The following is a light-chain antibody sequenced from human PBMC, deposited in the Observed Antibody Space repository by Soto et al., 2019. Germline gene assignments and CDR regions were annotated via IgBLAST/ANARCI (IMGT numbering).Light chain of an antibody. CDR3: QQYNDWPT. CDR1: QSVSNN. Sequence: EIVLTQSPGTLSLSPGERATLSCRASQSVSNNYLAWYQQKPGQAPRLLISGASTRATGIPARFSGSGSGTEFTLTISSLQSEDFAVYYCQQYNDWPTFGQGTKVDIK. V-gene: IGKV3-15*01. CDR2: GAS. J-gene: IGKJ1*01.